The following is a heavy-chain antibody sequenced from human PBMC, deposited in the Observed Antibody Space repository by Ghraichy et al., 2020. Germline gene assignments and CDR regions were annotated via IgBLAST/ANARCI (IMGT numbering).Heavy chain of an antibody. V-gene: IGHV4-59*01. D-gene: IGHD1-7*01. Sequence: SETLSLTCAVSGGSFTNYYWSWIRKAPGKGLEWIGCFYYSGSTNYNPSLKSRVTISVDTSKNQFSLRLTSVTAADTAVYYCARGEASGTPQHFFYYAMDVWGKGTTVTVSS. CDR3: ARGEASGTPQHFFYYAMDV. CDR2: FYYSGST. J-gene: IGHJ6*04. CDR1: GGSFTNYY.